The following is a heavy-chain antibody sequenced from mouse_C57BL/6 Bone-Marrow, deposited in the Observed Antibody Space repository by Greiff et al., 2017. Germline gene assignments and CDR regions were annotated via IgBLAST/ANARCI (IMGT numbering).Heavy chain of an antibody. CDR3: ARGELDDGYYWYFDV. CDR2: IYPGSGST. Sequence: QVQLQQPGAELVKPGASVKMSCKASGYTFTSYWITWVKQRPGQGLEWIGDIYPGSGSTNYNEKFKSKATLTVDTSSSTAYMQLSSLTSEDSSVYYCARGELDDGYYWYFDVWGKGTTVTVSS. J-gene: IGHJ1*03. V-gene: IGHV1-55*01. D-gene: IGHD2-3*01. CDR1: GYTFTSYW.